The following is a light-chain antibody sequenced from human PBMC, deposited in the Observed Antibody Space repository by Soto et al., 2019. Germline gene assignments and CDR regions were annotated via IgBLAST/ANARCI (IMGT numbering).Light chain of an antibody. J-gene: IGKJ1*01. Sequence: DIPLTQSPSFLSASVGDRVIITCRASQDISSYLAWYQQRPGKVARFLTHAASTLQSGVPSRFSAAGSGTTFTLTISSLQPEDIATYYCQQLNRFPRTFGQGTKVEV. V-gene: IGKV1-9*01. CDR1: QDISSY. CDR3: QQLNRFPRT. CDR2: AAS.